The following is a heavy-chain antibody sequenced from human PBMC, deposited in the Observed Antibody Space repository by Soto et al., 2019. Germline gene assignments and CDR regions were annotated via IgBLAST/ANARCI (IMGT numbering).Heavy chain of an antibody. Sequence: SETLSLTCAVYGGSFSGYYWSWIRQPPGKGLEWIGEINHSGSTNYNPSLKSRVTISVDTSKNQFSLKLSSVTAADTAVYYCARGLVAAAPEYNWFDPWGQGTLVTVSS. CDR1: GGSFSGYY. D-gene: IGHD6-13*01. CDR3: ARGLVAAAPEYNWFDP. V-gene: IGHV4-34*01. J-gene: IGHJ5*02. CDR2: INHSGST.